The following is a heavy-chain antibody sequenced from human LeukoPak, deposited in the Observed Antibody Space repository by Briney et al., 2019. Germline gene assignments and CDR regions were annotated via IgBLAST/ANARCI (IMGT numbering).Heavy chain of an antibody. D-gene: IGHD4-23*01. V-gene: IGHV3-30*02. J-gene: IGHJ4*02. CDR3: AREVRSMVVKSTFDY. CDR1: GFTFSSYG. Sequence: PGGSLRLSCAASGFTFSSYGMHWVRQAPGKGLEWVAFIRYDGSNKYYADSVKGRFTISRDNSKNTLYLQMNSLRAEDTAVYYCAREVRSMVVKSTFDYWGQGTLVTVSS. CDR2: IRYDGSNK.